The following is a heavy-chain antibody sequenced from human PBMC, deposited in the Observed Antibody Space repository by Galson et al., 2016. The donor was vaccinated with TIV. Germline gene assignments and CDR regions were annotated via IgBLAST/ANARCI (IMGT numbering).Heavy chain of an antibody. Sequence: QSGAEVKKPGESLKISCQDSGYILTNFWIAWVRQMPGQGLEWMGIMKPGDSDTRYSPSFQGQVTISADKSISTAYLQWSSLKASDTAMYYCARRADSSGYYYSFDYWGQGTLVTVSS. CDR3: ARRADSSGYYYSFDY. D-gene: IGHD3-22*01. CDR1: GYILTNFW. CDR2: MKPGDSDT. J-gene: IGHJ4*02. V-gene: IGHV5-51*03.